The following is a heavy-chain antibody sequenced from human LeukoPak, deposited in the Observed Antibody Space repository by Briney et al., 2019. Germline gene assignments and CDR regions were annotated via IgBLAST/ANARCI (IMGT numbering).Heavy chain of an antibody. V-gene: IGHV3-66*02. CDR1: GFTFSSYA. Sequence: GGSLRLSCAASGFTFSSYAMSWVRQAPGKGLEWVSVIYSGGSTYYADSVKGRFTISRDNSKNTLYLQMNSLRAEDTAVYYCARELIDPRAFDIWGQGTMVTVSS. J-gene: IGHJ3*02. D-gene: IGHD3-16*02. CDR3: ARELIDPRAFDI. CDR2: IYSGGST.